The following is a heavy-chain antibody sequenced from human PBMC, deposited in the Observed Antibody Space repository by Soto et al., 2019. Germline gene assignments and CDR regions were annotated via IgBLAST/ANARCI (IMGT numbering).Heavy chain of an antibody. V-gene: IGHV3-15*07. Sequence: EVQLVDSGGGLVKPGGSLRLSCEASGFSVSKAWMNWVRQAPGKGLEWVGRIKTRDEGETTNYAAPVKGRFTISRDDSKTTLYLQMNSLKTEHTAVYYCTTGSVEGFWGEGTTVTVSS. CDR1: GFSVSKAW. CDR3: TTGSVEGF. CDR2: IKTRDEGETT. D-gene: IGHD2-15*01. J-gene: IGHJ6*04.